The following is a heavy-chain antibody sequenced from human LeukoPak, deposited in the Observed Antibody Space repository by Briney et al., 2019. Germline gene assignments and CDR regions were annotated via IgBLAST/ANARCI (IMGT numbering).Heavy chain of an antibody. CDR1: GLTFSSYW. CDR3: AKDKGAVTGAFDY. D-gene: IGHD1-14*01. J-gene: IGHJ4*02. CDR2: INSDGSST. V-gene: IGHV3-74*01. Sequence: GGSLRLSCAASGLTFSSYWMHWVRQAPGKGLVWVSRINSDGSSTDYADSVKGRFTISRDNAKNTLYLQMNSLRAEDTAVYYCAKDKGAVTGAFDYWGQGTLVTVSS.